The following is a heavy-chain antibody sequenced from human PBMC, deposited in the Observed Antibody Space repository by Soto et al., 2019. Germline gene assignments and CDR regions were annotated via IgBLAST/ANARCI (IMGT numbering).Heavy chain of an antibody. Sequence: QVQLVQSGAEAKKPGASVKVSCKASGYTFIAYHIHWLRQAPGQGLEWMGWINPNSGGTNYAQEFQNRVTMTRDTSISRAYMELSRLTSDDTAMYYCAKDHGSGCYEDLDYWGQGTLVNVSP. CDR3: AKDHGSGCYEDLDY. D-gene: IGHD6-19*01. J-gene: IGHJ4*02. CDR1: GYTFIAYH. V-gene: IGHV1-2*02. CDR2: INPNSGGT.